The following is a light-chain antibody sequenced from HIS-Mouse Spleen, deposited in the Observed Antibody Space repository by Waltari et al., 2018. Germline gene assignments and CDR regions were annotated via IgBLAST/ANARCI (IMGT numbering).Light chain of an antibody. J-gene: IGKJ4*01. V-gene: IGKV3-11*01. CDR3: QQRSNWPLT. CDR2: DAS. CDR1: QRVSSY. Sequence: EIVLTQSPATLSLSPGERATLSCRASQRVSSYLAWYQQKPGQAPRLLIYDASNRATGIPARFNGSGSGTDFTLTISSLEPEDFAVYYCQQRSNWPLTFGGGTKVEIK.